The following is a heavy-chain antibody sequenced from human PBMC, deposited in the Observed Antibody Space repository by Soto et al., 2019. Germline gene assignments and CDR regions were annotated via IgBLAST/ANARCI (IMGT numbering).Heavy chain of an antibody. CDR2: INHSGST. CDR1: GGSFSGYY. V-gene: IGHV4-34*01. Sequence: SETLSLTCAVYGGSFSGYYWSWIRQPPGKGLEWIGEINHSGSTNYNPSLKSRVTISVDTSKNQFSLKQSSVTAADTAVYYCARVRCSSTSCYSRDYWGQGTLVTVSS. D-gene: IGHD2-2*01. CDR3: ARVRCSSTSCYSRDY. J-gene: IGHJ4*02.